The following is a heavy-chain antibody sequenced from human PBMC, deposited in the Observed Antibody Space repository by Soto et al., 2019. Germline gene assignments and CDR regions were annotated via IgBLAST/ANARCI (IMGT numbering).Heavy chain of an antibody. CDR1: GGSISSGGYY. V-gene: IGHV4-31*03. D-gene: IGHD5-12*01. J-gene: IGHJ4*02. CDR3: ARGGREMATITGN. CDR2: IYYSGST. Sequence: SETLSLTCTVSGGSISSGGYYWSWIRQHPGKGLEWIGYIYYSGSTYYNPSLKSRVTISVDTSKNQFSLKLSSVTAADTAVYYCARGGREMATITGNWGQGTLVTVSS.